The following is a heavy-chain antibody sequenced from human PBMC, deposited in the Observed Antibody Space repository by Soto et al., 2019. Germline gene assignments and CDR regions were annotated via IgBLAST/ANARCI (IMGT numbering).Heavy chain of an antibody. D-gene: IGHD3-9*01. CDR2: IYYSGST. J-gene: IGHJ6*02. CDR1: GGSISSSSYC. CDR3: ARVGYYDILTGYYSQLYYYYGMDV. V-gene: IGHV4-39*01. Sequence: SETLSLTCTVSGGSISSSSYCWGWIRQPPGKGLEWIGSIYYSGSTYYNPSLKSRVTISVDTSKNQFSLKLSSVTAADTAVYYCARVGYYDILTGYYSQLYYYYGMDVWGQGTTVTVSS.